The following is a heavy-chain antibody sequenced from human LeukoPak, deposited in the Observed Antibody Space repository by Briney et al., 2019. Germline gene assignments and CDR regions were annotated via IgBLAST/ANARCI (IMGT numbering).Heavy chain of an antibody. Sequence: PGGSLRLSCAASGFTFSSYSMNWVRQAPGKGLKWVSSISSSSSYIYYADSVKGRFTISRDNAKNSLYLQMNSLRAEDTAVYYCARGRRDGYTLYYMDVWGKGATVTVSS. D-gene: IGHD5-24*01. J-gene: IGHJ6*03. CDR1: GFTFSSYS. CDR3: ARGRRDGYTLYYMDV. CDR2: ISSSSSYI. V-gene: IGHV3-21*01.